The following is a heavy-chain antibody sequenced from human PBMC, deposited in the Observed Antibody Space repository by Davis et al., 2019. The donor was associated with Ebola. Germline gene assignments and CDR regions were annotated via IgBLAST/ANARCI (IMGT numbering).Heavy chain of an antibody. CDR3: ARDLGMDH. D-gene: IGHD3-3*01. CDR2: SSSYNDKT. Sequence: ASVTVSCKTSGYSFSSYGIYWVRQAPGQGLEWIGWSSSYNDKTNYAQRFQDRVTLTRDTSTSTAYMELRNLAYDDTAVYFCARDLGMDHWGQGTLVTVSS. V-gene: IGHV1-18*04. J-gene: IGHJ4*02. CDR1: GYSFSSYG.